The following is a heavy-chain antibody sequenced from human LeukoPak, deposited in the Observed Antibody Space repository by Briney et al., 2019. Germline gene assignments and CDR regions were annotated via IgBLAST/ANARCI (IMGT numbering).Heavy chain of an antibody. J-gene: IGHJ1*01. CDR2: VQHIGGET. D-gene: IGHD4-11*01. CDR1: GFTFSNSW. CDR3: ATYSILNAREFRY. V-gene: IGHV3-7*01. Sequence: GGSLRLSCAGSGFTFSNSWMGWVRQAPGRGLEWVANVQHIGGETYYVDSVKGRFTISRDNAKNSVYLQMNSLGADDTAVYYCATYSILNAREFRYWGQGTLVTVSS.